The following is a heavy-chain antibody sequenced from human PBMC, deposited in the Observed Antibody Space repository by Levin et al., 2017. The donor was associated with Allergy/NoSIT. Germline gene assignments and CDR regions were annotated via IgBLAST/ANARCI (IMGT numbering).Heavy chain of an antibody. CDR3: AKADVVAAANAFDI. CDR2: ISWNSGSI. CDR1: GFTFDDYA. J-gene: IGHJ3*02. V-gene: IGHV3-9*01. Sequence: LSLTCAASGFTFDDYAMHWVRQAPGKGLEWVSGISWNSGSIGYADSVKGRFTISRDNAKNSLYLQMNSLRAEDTALYYCAKADVVAAANAFDIWGQGTMVTVSS. D-gene: IGHD5-12*01.